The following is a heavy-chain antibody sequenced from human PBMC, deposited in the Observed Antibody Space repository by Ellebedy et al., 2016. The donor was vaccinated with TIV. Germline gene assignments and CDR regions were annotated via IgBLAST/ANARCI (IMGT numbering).Heavy chain of an antibody. CDR2: IYHSGST. CDR3: ARRGRYYYDSSGYYSADFDY. J-gene: IGHJ4*02. CDR1: GGSISSSSYY. Sequence: SETLSLXCTVSGGSISSSSYYWGWIRQPPGKGLEWIGSIYHSGSTYYNPSLKSRVTISVDTSKNQFSLKLGSVTAADTAVYYCARRGRYYYDSSGYYSADFDYWGQGTLVTVSS. D-gene: IGHD3-22*01. V-gene: IGHV4-39*01.